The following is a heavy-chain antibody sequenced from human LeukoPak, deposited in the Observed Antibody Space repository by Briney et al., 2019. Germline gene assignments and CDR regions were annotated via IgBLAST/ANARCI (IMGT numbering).Heavy chain of an antibody. CDR2: TYTGGTT. J-gene: IGHJ4*02. CDR1: GFTVSSNY. Sequence: GGSLRLSCAASGFTVSSNYMSWVRPAPGKGLEWVSVTYTGGTTYYADSVKGRFTISRDNSKNTLYLRMNSLRAEDTAVYYCARDVRGTSGWFNWGQGTLVTVSS. CDR3: ARDVRGTSGWFN. V-gene: IGHV3-53*01. D-gene: IGHD6-19*01.